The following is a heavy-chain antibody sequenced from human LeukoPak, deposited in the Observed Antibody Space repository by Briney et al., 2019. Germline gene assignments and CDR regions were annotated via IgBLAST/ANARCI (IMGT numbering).Heavy chain of an antibody. Sequence: SETLSLTCTVSGGSISSYYWSWIRQPAGKGLEWIGRIYTSGSTNYNPSLKSRVTMSVDTSKNQFSLKLSSVTAADTAVSYCARAWGSKRYCSSTSCTYYFDYWGQGTLVTVSS. CDR3: ARAWGSKRYCSSTSCTYYFDY. J-gene: IGHJ4*02. CDR2: IYTSGST. D-gene: IGHD2-2*01. V-gene: IGHV4-4*07. CDR1: GGSISSYY.